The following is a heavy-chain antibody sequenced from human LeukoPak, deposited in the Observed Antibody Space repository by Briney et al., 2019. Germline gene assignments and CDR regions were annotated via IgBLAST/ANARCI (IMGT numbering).Heavy chain of an antibody. CDR3: ARGWANAFDI. CDR1: GSTFSSNT. Sequence: GGSLRLSCAASGSTFSSNTMNWVRQAPGKGLEWVSYISTSSSTIYYGDSVKGRFTISRDNAKNSVYLQMNSLRAEDTAVYYCARGWANAFDIWGQGTMVTVSS. V-gene: IGHV3-48*01. J-gene: IGHJ3*02. CDR2: ISTSSSTI. D-gene: IGHD1-26*01.